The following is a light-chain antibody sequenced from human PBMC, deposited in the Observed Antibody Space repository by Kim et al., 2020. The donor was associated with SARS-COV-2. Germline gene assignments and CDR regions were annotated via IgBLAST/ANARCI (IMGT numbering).Light chain of an antibody. CDR1: KLGDKY. CDR2: QDS. J-gene: IGLJ3*02. Sequence: SYELTQPPSVSVSPGQTASITCSGDKLGDKYACWYQQKPGQSPVLVIYQDSKRPSGIPERFSGPNSGNTATLTISGTQAMDEADYYCQAWDSSTFWVFGG. CDR3: QAWDSSTFWV. V-gene: IGLV3-1*01.